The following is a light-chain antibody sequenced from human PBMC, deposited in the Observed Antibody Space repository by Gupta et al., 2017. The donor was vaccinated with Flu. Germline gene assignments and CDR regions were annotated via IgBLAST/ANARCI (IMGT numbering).Light chain of an antibody. J-gene: IGLJ2*01. Sequence: QSALTQPASVSGSPGQSLTISCTGTTSDVGGYNSFSWYQQRPGTAPKLMIYDVSNRPSGISNRFSGSKSGNTASLTISRLQAEDEADYDYNSYPSGNTLVVAFGGGTKLTVL. CDR2: DVS. V-gene: IGLV2-14*01. CDR3: NSYPSGNTLVVA. CDR1: TSDVGGYNS.